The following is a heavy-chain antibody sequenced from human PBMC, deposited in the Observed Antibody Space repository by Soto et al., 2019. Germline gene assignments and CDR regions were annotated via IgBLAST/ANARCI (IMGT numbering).Heavy chain of an antibody. Sequence: VQLLESGGALVQPGGSLRLSCAASGFTFSDYAMTWVRQAPGKGLEWVSHTSGNGGSTYYADSVKGRFTISRDNSRDTMYLQMNSLRAEDTALYYCTRTLFIAARGVEPFDYWGQGALVTVSS. D-gene: IGHD6-6*01. J-gene: IGHJ4*02. V-gene: IGHV3-23*01. CDR2: TSGNGGST. CDR3: TRTLFIAARGVEPFDY. CDR1: GFTFSDYA.